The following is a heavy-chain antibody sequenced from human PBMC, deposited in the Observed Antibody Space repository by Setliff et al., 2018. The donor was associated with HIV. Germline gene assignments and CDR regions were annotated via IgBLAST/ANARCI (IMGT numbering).Heavy chain of an antibody. CDR3: ARVGGPYYDLLTGYYGAVDY. CDR2: ISAYNGNT. V-gene: IGHV1-18*01. Sequence: ASVKVSCKVSGGTFTRNCISWVRQAPGQGLEWMGWISAYNGNTNYAQKLQGRVTMATDTSTSTAYMELRSLRSDDTAVYYCARVGGPYYDLLTGYYGAVDYWGQGTLVTVSS. J-gene: IGHJ4*02. D-gene: IGHD3-9*01. CDR1: GGTFTRNC.